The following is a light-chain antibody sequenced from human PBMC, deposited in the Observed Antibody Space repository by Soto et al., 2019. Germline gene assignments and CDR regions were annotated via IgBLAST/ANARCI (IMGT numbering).Light chain of an antibody. CDR1: QGISSY. CDR3: QQSYSTPIT. J-gene: IGKJ5*01. V-gene: IGKV1-39*01. Sequence: IQLTQSPSSLSASVGYIFTITCRASQGISSYLAWYQQKPGKAPKLLIYAASTLQSGVPSRFSGSGSGTDFTLTISSLQPEDFATYYCQQSYSTPITFGPGTRLEIK. CDR2: AAS.